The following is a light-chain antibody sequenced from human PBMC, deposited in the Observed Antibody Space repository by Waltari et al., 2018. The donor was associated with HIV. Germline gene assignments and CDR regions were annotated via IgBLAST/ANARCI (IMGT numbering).Light chain of an antibody. CDR2: TNN. Sequence: QSVLTQSPSVSGAPGQRITIFCTGNSTNIGAGYAVHWYQHTPGAAPRLLIFTNNNRPSGVPALFSGAKSGTSASLTITGLQAEDEGEYFCQSYDSRLSEGVFGGGTKLTVL. V-gene: IGLV1-40*01. CDR1: STNIGAGYA. J-gene: IGLJ2*01. CDR3: QSYDSRLSEGV.